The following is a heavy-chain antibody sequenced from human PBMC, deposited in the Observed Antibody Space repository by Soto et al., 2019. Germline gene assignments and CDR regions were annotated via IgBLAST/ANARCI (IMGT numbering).Heavy chain of an antibody. Sequence: QVQLVESGGGVVQPGRSLRLSCAASGFFFRNFGMHWVRRAPGKGLEWVAAISGDGNDKYYPDSMKGRLTISRDNFNNTLYLQLNSLRPEDTVVYHCVQGASTAHQPLDSWGQGVLVTVSS. V-gene: IGHV3-30*03. CDR1: GFFFRNFG. CDR3: VQGASTAHQPLDS. J-gene: IGHJ4*02. CDR2: ISGDGNDK. D-gene: IGHD1-26*01.